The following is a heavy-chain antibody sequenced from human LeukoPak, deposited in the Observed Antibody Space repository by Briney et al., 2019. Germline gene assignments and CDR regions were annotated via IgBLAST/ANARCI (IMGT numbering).Heavy chain of an antibody. J-gene: IGHJ6*03. V-gene: IGHV4-34*01. Sequence: SETLSLTCAVYGGSFSGYYWSWIRQPPGTGLEGIGEINHSGSTSYHPSLKNQVTISIDTTKKQFSLKLKSVTAADTAVYYCARLGELVRYYYYMDVWGKGSTVTVSS. CDR1: GGSFSGYY. D-gene: IGHD6-13*01. CDR2: INHSGST. CDR3: ARLGELVRYYYYMDV.